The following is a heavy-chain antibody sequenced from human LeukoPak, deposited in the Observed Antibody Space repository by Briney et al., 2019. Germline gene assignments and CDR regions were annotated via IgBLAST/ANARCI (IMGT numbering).Heavy chain of an antibody. J-gene: IGHJ6*03. Sequence: PGGSLRLSCAASGFTFSSYAMHWVRQAPGKGLEWVAVISYDGSNKYYADSVKGRFTISRDNSKNTLYLQMNSLRAEDTAVYYCASSPPREQEASDWYYYYYMDVWGKGTTVTVSS. D-gene: IGHD2-21*01. CDR3: ASSPPREQEASDWYYYYYMDV. CDR1: GFTFSSYA. V-gene: IGHV3-30-3*01. CDR2: ISYDGSNK.